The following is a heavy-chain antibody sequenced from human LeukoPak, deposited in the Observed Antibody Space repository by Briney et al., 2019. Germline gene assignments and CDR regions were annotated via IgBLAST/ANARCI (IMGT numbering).Heavy chain of an antibody. V-gene: IGHV4-30-2*01. D-gene: IGHD5-12*01. Sequence: PSETLSLTCTVSGGSVSSGSYYWSWIRQPPGKGLEWIGYIYHSGSTYYNPSLKSRVTISVDRSKNQFSLKLSSVTAADTAVYYCARSRGYSGYPGLFDYWGQGTLVTVSS. J-gene: IGHJ4*02. CDR2: IYHSGST. CDR1: GGSVSSGSYY. CDR3: ARSRGYSGYPGLFDY.